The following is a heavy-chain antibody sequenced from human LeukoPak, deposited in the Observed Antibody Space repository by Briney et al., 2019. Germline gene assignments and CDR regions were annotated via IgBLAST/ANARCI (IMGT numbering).Heavy chain of an antibody. Sequence: PSETLSLTCTVSGGPISSYYWSWIRQPPGKGLEWIGYISYSGSTYYNPSLKSRVTISVDTSKNQFSLKLSSVTAADTAVYYCARVARAEWLPDAYFDYWGQGTLVTVSS. CDR3: ARVARAEWLPDAYFDY. V-gene: IGHV4-59*08. D-gene: IGHD3-3*01. CDR1: GGPISSYY. CDR2: ISYSGST. J-gene: IGHJ4*02.